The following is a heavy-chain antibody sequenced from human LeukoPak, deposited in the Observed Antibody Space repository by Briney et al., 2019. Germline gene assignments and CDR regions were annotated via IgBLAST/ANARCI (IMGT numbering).Heavy chain of an antibody. Sequence: QPGRSLRLSCAASGFTFSDDAMHWVRQAPGKGLEWVAVISYDGSNKYYADSVKGRFTISRDNSKNTPYLQMNSLRAEDTAVFYCARADCSSTSCYTTNRFRGIDYWGQGTLVTVSS. J-gene: IGHJ4*02. CDR3: ARADCSSTSCYTTNRFRGIDY. CDR1: GFTFSDDA. CDR2: ISYDGSNK. D-gene: IGHD2-2*02. V-gene: IGHV3-30*04.